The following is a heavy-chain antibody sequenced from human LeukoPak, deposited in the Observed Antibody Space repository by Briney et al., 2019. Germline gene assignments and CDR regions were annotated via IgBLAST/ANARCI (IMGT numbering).Heavy chain of an antibody. V-gene: IGHV1-18*04. Sequence: ASVKVSCKASGYTFTSYGISWVRQAPGQGLEWMGWISAYNGNTNYAQKLQGRVTMTTDTSTSTAYMELRSLRSDDTAVYYCARASGGSRRDCYYGMDVWGKGTTVTVSS. D-gene: IGHD2-15*01. J-gene: IGHJ6*04. CDR1: GYTFTSYG. CDR3: ARASGGSRRDCYYGMDV. CDR2: ISAYNGNT.